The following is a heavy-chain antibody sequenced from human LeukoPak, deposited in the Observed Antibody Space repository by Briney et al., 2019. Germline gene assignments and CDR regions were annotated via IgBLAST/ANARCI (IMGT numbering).Heavy chain of an antibody. Sequence: PGGSLRLSCAGSGFTFRSYAMSWVRQAPGKGLEWVSVITGSGGRTDYADSVKGRFTISRDNSKNTLYLQMNSLRAEDTAVYYCAKEPYDGTGGYYCDYWRQGTLVTVSS. D-gene: IGHD3-16*01. V-gene: IGHV3-23*01. CDR1: GFTFRSYA. J-gene: IGHJ4*02. CDR2: ITGSGGRT. CDR3: AKEPYDGTGGYYCDY.